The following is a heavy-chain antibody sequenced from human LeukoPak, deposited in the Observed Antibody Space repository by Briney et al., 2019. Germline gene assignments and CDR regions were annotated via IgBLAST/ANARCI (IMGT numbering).Heavy chain of an antibody. CDR2: INHSGST. Sequence: SETLSLTCTVSGGSISSSSYYWGWIRQPPGKGLEWIGEINHSGSTNYNPSLKSRVTISVDTSKNQFSLKLSSVTAADTAVYYCARGPFDSSGYQEPVFDYWGQGTLVTVSS. D-gene: IGHD3-22*01. J-gene: IGHJ4*02. V-gene: IGHV4-39*07. CDR1: GGSISSSSYY. CDR3: ARGPFDSSGYQEPVFDY.